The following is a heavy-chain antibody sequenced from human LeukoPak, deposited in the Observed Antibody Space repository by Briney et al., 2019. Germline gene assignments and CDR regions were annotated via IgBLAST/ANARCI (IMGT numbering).Heavy chain of an antibody. D-gene: IGHD2-15*01. CDR3: ASLGYCSGGSCYSPFDY. J-gene: IGHJ4*02. Sequence: SETLSLTCTVSGYSISSGYYWGWIRQPPGKGLEWIGSIYHSGSTYYNPSLKSRVTISVDTSKNQFSLKLSSVTAADTAVYYCASLGYCSGGSCYSPFDYWGQGTLVTVSS. V-gene: IGHV4-38-2*02. CDR1: GYSISSGYY. CDR2: IYHSGST.